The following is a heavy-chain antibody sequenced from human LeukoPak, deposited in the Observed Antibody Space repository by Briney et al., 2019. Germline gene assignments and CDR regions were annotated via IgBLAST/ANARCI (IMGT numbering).Heavy chain of an antibody. CDR2: ISGSGGST. D-gene: IGHD6-19*01. CDR3: AKAGWYDYYYGMDV. Sequence: GVSLRLSCAASGFTFSSYAMSWVRQAPGKGLEWVSAISGSGGSTYYADSVKGRFTISRDNSKNTLYLQMNSLRAEDTAVYYCAKAGWYDYYYGMDVWGQGTTVTVSS. V-gene: IGHV3-23*01. J-gene: IGHJ6*02. CDR1: GFTFSSYA.